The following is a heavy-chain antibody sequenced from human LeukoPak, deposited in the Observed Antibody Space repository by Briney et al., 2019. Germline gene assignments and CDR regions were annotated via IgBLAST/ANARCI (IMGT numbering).Heavy chain of an antibody. CDR3: ARVGYDFWSGYDNWFDP. J-gene: IGHJ5*02. D-gene: IGHD3-3*01. V-gene: IGHV4-30-4*01. Sequence: SETLSLTCTVSGGSISSGDYYWSWIRQPPGKGLEWIGYIYYSGSTYYNPSLKSRVTISVDTSKNQFSLKLSSVTAADTAVYYCARVGYDFWSGYDNWFDPWGQGTLVTVSS. CDR2: IYYSGST. CDR1: GGSISSGDYY.